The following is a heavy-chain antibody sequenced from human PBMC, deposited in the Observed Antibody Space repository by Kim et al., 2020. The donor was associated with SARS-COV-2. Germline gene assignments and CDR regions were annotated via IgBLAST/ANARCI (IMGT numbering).Heavy chain of an antibody. V-gene: IGHV3-23*01. CDR1: AFTFSSYA. CDR3: AKCHSSGWYPPLDY. Sequence: GGSLRLSCAASAFTFSSYAMSWVRQAPGKGLEWVSAISATGGSTYYADSVKGRFSISRDNSKNTLYLQMNSLRAEDTALYYCAKCHSSGWYPPLDYWGPGTLVTVSS. CDR2: ISATGGST. D-gene: IGHD6-19*01. J-gene: IGHJ4*02.